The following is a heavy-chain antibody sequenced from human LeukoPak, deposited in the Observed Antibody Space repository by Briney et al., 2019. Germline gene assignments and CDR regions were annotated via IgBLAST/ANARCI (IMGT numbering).Heavy chain of an antibody. Sequence: GGSLRLSCAASGFTFSSYWMSWVRQAPGKGLEWVANIKQDGSEKYYVDSVKGRFTISRDNAKNSLYLQMNSLRAEDTAVYYCARVSRGYCSSTSCPRTADYFQHWGQGTLVTVSS. CDR1: GFTFSSYW. J-gene: IGHJ1*01. V-gene: IGHV3-7*03. D-gene: IGHD2-2*01. CDR3: ARVSRGYCSSTSCPRTADYFQH. CDR2: IKQDGSEK.